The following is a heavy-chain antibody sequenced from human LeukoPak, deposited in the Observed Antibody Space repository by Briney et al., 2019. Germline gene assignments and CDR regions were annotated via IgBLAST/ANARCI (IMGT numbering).Heavy chain of an antibody. CDR1: GYTFTGYY. V-gene: IGHV1-2*06. J-gene: IGHJ4*02. CDR2: INPNSGGT. D-gene: IGHD3-22*01. Sequence: ASVKVSCKASGYTFTGYYMHWVRQAPGQGLEWMGRINPNSGGTNYAQKFQGRVTMTRDTSISTAYMELSRLRSDDTAVYYCARDRGAEYYYHNIGYYYFDYWGQGTLVTVSS. CDR3: ARDRGAEYYYHNIGYYYFDY.